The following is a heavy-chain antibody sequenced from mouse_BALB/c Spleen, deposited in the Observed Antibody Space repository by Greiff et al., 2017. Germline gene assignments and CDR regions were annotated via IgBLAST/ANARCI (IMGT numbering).Heavy chain of an antibody. CDR1: GYTFTSYW. CDR3: TRDTTVVATEGY. Sequence: LQQPGSELVRPGASVKLSCKASGYTFTSYWMHWVKQRPGQGLEWIGNIYPGSGSTNYDEKFKSKATLTVDTSSSTAYMQLSSLTSEDSAVYYCTRDTTVVATEGYWGQGTTLTVSS. J-gene: IGHJ2*01. CDR2: IYPGSGST. D-gene: IGHD1-1*01. V-gene: IGHV1S22*01.